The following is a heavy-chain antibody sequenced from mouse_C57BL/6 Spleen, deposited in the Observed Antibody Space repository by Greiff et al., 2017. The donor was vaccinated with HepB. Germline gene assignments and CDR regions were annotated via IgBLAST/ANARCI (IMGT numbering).Heavy chain of an antibody. CDR1: GFTFSSYA. Sequence: EVKLVESGGGLVKPGGSLKLSCAASGFTFSSYAMSWVRQTPEKRLEWVATISDGGSYTYYPDNVKGRFTISRDNAKNNLYLQMSHLKSEDTAMYYCARDQYYGYWGQGTSVTVSS. V-gene: IGHV5-4*01. D-gene: IGHD1-2*01. CDR2: ISDGGSYT. J-gene: IGHJ4*01. CDR3: ARDQYYGY.